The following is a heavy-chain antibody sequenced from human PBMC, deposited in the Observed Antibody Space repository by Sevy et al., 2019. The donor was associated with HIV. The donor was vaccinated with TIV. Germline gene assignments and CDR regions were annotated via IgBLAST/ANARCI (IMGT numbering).Heavy chain of an antibody. Sequence: GGSLRLSCAVSGFAVSDNCMSWVRQSPGKGLEWVSVIFSGCRTSYADSVKGRFTVSRDGSKNTLYLQMDNLRAEDTATYYCARDRVVHNDYIFVAYYYGMDVWGQGTTVTVSS. D-gene: IGHD4-4*01. V-gene: IGHV3-53*01. CDR2: IFSGCRT. J-gene: IGHJ6*02. CDR3: ARDRVVHNDYIFVAYYYGMDV. CDR1: GFAVSDNC.